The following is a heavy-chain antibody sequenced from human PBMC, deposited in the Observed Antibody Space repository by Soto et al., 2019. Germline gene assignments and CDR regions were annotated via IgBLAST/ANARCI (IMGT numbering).Heavy chain of an antibody. D-gene: IGHD1-7*01. CDR1: GGTFSSYA. V-gene: IGHV1-69*13. J-gene: IGHJ6*02. CDR2: IIPIFGTA. CDR3: AGRPDTRTLRAPYYHSGMAV. Sequence: VASVKISCKASGGTFSSYAISGVRQAPGRGLEWMGGIIPIFGTANYAQKFQGRVTITADESTSTPYMELSSLRSEDTAVYYCAGRPDTRTLRAPYYHSGMAVRGDGTPVTV.